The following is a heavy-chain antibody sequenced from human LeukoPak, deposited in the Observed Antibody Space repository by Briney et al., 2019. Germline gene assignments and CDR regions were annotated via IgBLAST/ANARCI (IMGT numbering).Heavy chain of an antibody. Sequence: KTGGSLRLSCAASGFTLSTYSMNWVRQAPGKGLEWVSSISISSTYIYYADSMKGRFTISRDDAKNSLYLQMNSLRAEDTAVYYCARYPDTSSWYYFDYWGQGTLVTVSS. CDR3: ARYPDTSSWYYFDY. CDR2: ISISSTYI. V-gene: IGHV3-21*01. J-gene: IGHJ4*02. D-gene: IGHD6-13*01. CDR1: GFTLSTYS.